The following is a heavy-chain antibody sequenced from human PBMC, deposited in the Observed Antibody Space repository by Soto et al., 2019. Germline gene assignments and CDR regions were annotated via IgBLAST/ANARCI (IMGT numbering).Heavy chain of an antibody. CDR2: IYYSGST. J-gene: IGHJ5*02. D-gene: IGHD3-10*01. CDR3: ARTGSGSYISDYWFDP. V-gene: IGHV4-61*01. Sequence: SETLSLTCTVSGGSVSSGSYYWSWIRQPPGKGLEWIGYIYYSGSTNYNPSLKSRVTISVDTSKNQFSLKLSSVTAADTAVYYCARTGSGSYISDYWFDPWGQGTLVTVSS. CDR1: GGSVSSGSYY.